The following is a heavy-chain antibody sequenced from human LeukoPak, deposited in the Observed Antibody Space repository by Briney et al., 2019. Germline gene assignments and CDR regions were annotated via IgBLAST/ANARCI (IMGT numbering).Heavy chain of an antibody. J-gene: IGHJ4*02. CDR1: GGTFSSYA. V-gene: IGHV1-69*06. D-gene: IGHD3-10*01. CDR2: IVPIFGTA. CDR3: ATPGDYYGSGSPFDY. Sequence: ASVKVSCKASGGTFSSYAISWVRQAPGQGLEWVGGIVPIFGTANYAQQFQGRVTITAVKSASPAYMELSSTRSEDTAVYYCATPGDYYGSGSPFDYWGQGTLVTVSS.